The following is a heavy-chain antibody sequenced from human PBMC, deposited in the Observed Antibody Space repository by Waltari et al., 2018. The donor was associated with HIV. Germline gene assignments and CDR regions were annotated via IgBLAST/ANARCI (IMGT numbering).Heavy chain of an antibody. Sequence: QLQLQESGPGLVKSSETLSLTCTVSGGSMTSSSYYWGWIRQPPGKGLEWIGSMSYSGSTYNNASLRGRLTISVDTSKNQFSLKFTSVTAADTAMYYCARSFSGYSNYFDPWGQGTLVTVSS. CDR3: ARSFSGYSNYFDP. J-gene: IGHJ5*02. CDR2: MSYSGST. V-gene: IGHV4-39*01. CDR1: GGSMTSSSYY. D-gene: IGHD4-4*01.